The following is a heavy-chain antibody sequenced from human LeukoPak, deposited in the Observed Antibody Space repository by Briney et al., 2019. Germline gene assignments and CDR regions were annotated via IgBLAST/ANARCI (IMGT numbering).Heavy chain of an antibody. CDR3: ARVSMVYAIRYFDY. J-gene: IGHJ4*02. D-gene: IGHD2-8*01. V-gene: IGHV1-18*01. Sequence: ASVTVSCKASGYTFTSYGISWVRQAPGQGLEWMGWISAYNGNTNYAQKLQGRVTMTTDTSTSTAYMELRSLRSDDTAVYYCARVSMVYAIRYFDYWGQGTLVTVSS. CDR2: ISAYNGNT. CDR1: GYTFTSYG.